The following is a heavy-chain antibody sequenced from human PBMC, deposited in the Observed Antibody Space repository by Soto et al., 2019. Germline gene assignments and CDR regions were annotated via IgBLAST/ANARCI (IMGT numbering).Heavy chain of an antibody. CDR1: GFTVSSNY. V-gene: IGHV3-66*01. J-gene: IGHJ6*02. D-gene: IGHD1-26*01. CDR3: ARDFVVGGPTINYYYGMDV. Sequence: GGSLRLSCAASGFTVSSNYMSWVRQSPGNGLEWISIIYSAGNTYYADSVKGRFTISRDNSKNTLYLQMNSLGAEDTAVYYCARDFVVGGPTINYYYGMDVWGQGTTVTVSS. CDR2: IYSAGNT.